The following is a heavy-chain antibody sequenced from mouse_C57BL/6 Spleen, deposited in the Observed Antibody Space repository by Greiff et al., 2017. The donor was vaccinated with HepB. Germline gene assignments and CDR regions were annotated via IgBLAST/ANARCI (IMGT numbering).Heavy chain of an antibody. V-gene: IGHV1-61*01. CDR1: GYTFTSYW. J-gene: IGHJ3*01. CDR2: IYPSDSET. D-gene: IGHD1-1*01. CDR3: ARTGNGRAWFAY. Sequence: VQLQQPGAELVRPGSSVKLSCKASGYTFTSYWMDWVKQRPGQGLEWIGNIYPSDSETHYNQKFKDKATLTVDKSSSTAYMQLSSLTSEDSAVYYCARTGNGRAWFAYWGQGTLVTVSA.